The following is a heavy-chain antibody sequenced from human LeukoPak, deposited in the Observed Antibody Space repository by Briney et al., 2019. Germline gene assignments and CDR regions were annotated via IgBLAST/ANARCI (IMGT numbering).Heavy chain of an antibody. J-gene: IGHJ5*02. CDR3: ARGYRSTMIVVVITTDNNWFDP. CDR1: GYTFTSYY. V-gene: IGHV1-46*01. Sequence: ASVKVSCKASGYTFTSYYMHWVRQAPGQGLEWMGIINPGGGSTSYAQKFQGRVTMTRDTSTSTVYMELSSLRSEDTAVYYCARGYRSTMIVVVITTDNNWFDPWGQGTLVTVSS. D-gene: IGHD3-22*01. CDR2: INPGGGST.